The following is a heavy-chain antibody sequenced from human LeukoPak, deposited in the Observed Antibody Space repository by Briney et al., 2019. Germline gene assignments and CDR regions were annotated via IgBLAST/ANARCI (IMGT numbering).Heavy chain of an antibody. J-gene: IGHJ5*02. V-gene: IGHV3-30-3*01. D-gene: IGHD3-9*01. CDR2: ISFDGSNK. CDR1: GFTFSTYA. CDR3: ARGIGYFDWLFFS. Sequence: PGGSLRLSCVASGFTFSTYAMHWVRQAPGKGLEWVAVISFDGSNKYYADSVKGRFTISRDDSKNTLYLQMNSLRAEDTAVYFCARGIGYFDWLFFSWGQGTLLTVSS.